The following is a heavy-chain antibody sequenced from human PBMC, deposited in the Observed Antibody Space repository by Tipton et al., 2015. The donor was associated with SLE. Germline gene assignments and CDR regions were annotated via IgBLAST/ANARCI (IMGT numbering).Heavy chain of an antibody. CDR3: ARERGVFDRYDAFDI. J-gene: IGHJ3*02. V-gene: IGHV4-39*07. Sequence: TLSLTCTVSGGSISSSSYYWGWIRQPPGKGLEWIGSIYYSGSTYYNPSLKSRVTISVDTSKNQFSLKLSSVTAADTAVYYCARERGVFDRYDAFDIWGQGTMVTVSS. CDR2: IYYSGST. CDR1: GGSISSSSYY. D-gene: IGHD3-16*02.